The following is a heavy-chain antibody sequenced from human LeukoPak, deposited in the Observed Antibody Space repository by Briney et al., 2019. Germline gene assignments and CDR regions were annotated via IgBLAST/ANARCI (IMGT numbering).Heavy chain of an antibody. Sequence: GGSLRLSCAASGFTFSSYSMNWVRQAPGKGLEWVSSISSSSSYIYYADSVKGRFTISRDNAKNSLYLQMNSLRAEDTAVYYCGWGCGCVWGGYCYPYMDVWGKGTTVTVSS. CDR2: ISSSSSYI. CDR1: GFTFSSYS. V-gene: IGHV3-21*01. CDR3: GWGCGCVWGGYCYPYMDV. D-gene: IGHD3-16*02. J-gene: IGHJ6*03.